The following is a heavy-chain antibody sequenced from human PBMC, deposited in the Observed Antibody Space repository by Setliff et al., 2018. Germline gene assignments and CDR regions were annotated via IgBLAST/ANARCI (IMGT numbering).Heavy chain of an antibody. Sequence: TSETLSLTCAVSGASTTTYYWSWIRQPPGKGLEWIGNIFSGGSTNYNPSLKSRVTISGDTSKNQVSLRLSSVTAADTAVYYCATRKSSGRLYYMDVWGKGTTVTVSS. CDR2: IFSGGST. D-gene: IGHD1-26*01. CDR1: GASTTTYY. CDR3: ATRKSSGRLYYMDV. V-gene: IGHV4-59*01. J-gene: IGHJ6*03.